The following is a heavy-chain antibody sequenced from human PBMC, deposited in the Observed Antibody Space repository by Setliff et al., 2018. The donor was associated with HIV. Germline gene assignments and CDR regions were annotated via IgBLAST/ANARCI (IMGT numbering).Heavy chain of an antibody. CDR2: INHRGST. CDR1: GVSFSDYY. Sequence: SETLSLTCAVYGVSFSDYYWTWIRQSPGKGLEWIGEINHRGSTNYNPSLKSRVTVSVDTSKNQFSLKLGSVTAADTAVYYCARESPSSSGFYFDFWGQGTLVTVSS. J-gene: IGHJ4*02. CDR3: ARESPSSSGFYFDF. D-gene: IGHD6-13*01. V-gene: IGHV4-34*01.